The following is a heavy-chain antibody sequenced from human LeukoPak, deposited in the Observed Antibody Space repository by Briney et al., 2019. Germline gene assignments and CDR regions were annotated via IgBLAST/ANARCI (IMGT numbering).Heavy chain of an antibody. D-gene: IGHD5-18*01. J-gene: IGHJ4*02. CDR2: IYSCGST. CDR3: ARVDYVDTAMVTNY. CDR1: GGSIRSGDYY. V-gene: IGHV4-30-4*08. Sequence: SETLSLTCSVSGGSIRSGDYYRSWIRQPPGKGLERIVYIYSCGSTYYTPSLKSRVTISVDTSKNQFSLKLSSVTAADTAVYYCARVDYVDTAMVTNYWGQGTLVTVSS.